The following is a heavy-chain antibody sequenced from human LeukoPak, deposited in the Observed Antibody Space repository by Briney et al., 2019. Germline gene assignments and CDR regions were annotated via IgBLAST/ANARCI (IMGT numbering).Heavy chain of an antibody. CDR2: ISHDRSNN. V-gene: IGHV3-30-3*01. J-gene: IGHJ4*02. D-gene: IGHD6-19*01. Sequence: GGSLRLSCAASGFTFSNYAMHWARQAPGKGLEWVAFISHDRSNNCHADSVKGRFTISRDNSKNTLYLQMNSLRAEDTAVYYCARARIAVAGTHFDYWGQGTLVTVSS. CDR1: GFTFSNYA. CDR3: ARARIAVAGTHFDY.